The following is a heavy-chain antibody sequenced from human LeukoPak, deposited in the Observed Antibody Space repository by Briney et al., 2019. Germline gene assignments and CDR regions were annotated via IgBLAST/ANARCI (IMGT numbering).Heavy chain of an antibody. V-gene: IGHV5-51*01. D-gene: IGHD4-17*01. CDR2: IYPGDSDT. J-gene: IGHJ2*01. CDR1: GYSFTSYW. Sequence: GESLKISCKGSGYSFTSYWIGWVRQMPGKGLEWMGIIYPGDSDTRYSPSFQGQVTISVDKSISTAYLQWSSLKASDTAMYYCARRMYDYGDYVGPAGLDLWGRGTLVTVSS. CDR3: ARRMYDYGDYVGPAGLDL.